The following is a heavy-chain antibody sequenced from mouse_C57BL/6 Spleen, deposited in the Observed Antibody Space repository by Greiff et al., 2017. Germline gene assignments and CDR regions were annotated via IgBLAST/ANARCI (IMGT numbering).Heavy chain of an antibody. J-gene: IGHJ2*01. D-gene: IGHD1-1*01. CDR2: IDPNSGGT. Sequence: QVQLQQPGAELVKPGASVKLSCKASGYTFTSYWMHWVKQRPGRGLEWIGRIDPNSGGTKYNEKFKSKATLTVDKPSSTAYMQLSSLTSEDSAVYYCARGAYYGSSYEGNYFDYWGQGTTRTVSS. CDR1: GYTFTSYW. V-gene: IGHV1-72*01. CDR3: ARGAYYGSSYEGNYFDY.